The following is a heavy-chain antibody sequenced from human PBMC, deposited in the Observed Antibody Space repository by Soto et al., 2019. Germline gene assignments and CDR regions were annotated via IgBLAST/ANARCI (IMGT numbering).Heavy chain of an antibody. D-gene: IGHD2-8*01. Sequence: ASVKVSCKASGYSFTDYRIHWVRQAPGQGLEWLGRINPKSGGTSTAQKFQGWVTMTTGTSISTASMELTRLTSDDTAIYYCARGDSTDCSNGVCSFFYNHDMDVWGQGTTVTVSS. CDR2: INPKSGGT. CDR3: ARGDSTDCSNGVCSFFYNHDMDV. CDR1: GYSFTDYR. J-gene: IGHJ6*02. V-gene: IGHV1-2*04.